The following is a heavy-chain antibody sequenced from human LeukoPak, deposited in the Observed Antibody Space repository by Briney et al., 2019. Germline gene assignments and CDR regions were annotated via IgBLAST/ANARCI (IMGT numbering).Heavy chain of an antibody. CDR1: DDSFSSHY. D-gene: IGHD2-15*01. J-gene: IGHJ4*02. Sequence: PSETLSLTCAVSDDSFSSHYRTWIRQPPGKGLEWIGYISYIGSTNYNPSLKSRVTISIDTSKNQFSLKLSSVTAADTAVYYCARQACSGGSCFPFDYWGQGTLVTVSS. V-gene: IGHV4-59*08. CDR2: ISYIGST. CDR3: ARQACSGGSCFPFDY.